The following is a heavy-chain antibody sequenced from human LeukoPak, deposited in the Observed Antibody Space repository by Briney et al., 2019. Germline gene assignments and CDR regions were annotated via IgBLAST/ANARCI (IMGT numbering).Heavy chain of an antibody. J-gene: IGHJ4*02. CDR1: GAFSSRYY. CDR2: IFYSGHS. V-gene: IGHV4-59*12. CDR3: ARDRGGWYSSFPYYFDY. Sequence: PSETLSLACSVSGAFSSRYYWSWVRQPLGKGLEWLGYIFYSGHSNYNPSLTSRISMSVDTSKAQFSLELTSVTAADTAVYYCARDRGGWYSSFPYYFDYWGQGTLVTVSS. D-gene: IGHD6-13*01.